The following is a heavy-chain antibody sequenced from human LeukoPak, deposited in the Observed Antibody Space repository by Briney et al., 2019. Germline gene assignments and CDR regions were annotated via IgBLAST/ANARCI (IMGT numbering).Heavy chain of an antibody. J-gene: IGHJ4*02. V-gene: IGHV1-2*02. CDR2: INPNGGVT. Sequence: GASVKVPCKASGYTFSGYYMHWLRQAPGQGLEWMGWINPNGGVTNYAQKFQGRVTMTRDTSISTAYMELSRLRSDDTAVYYCARDGGDGYNFYYWGQGTLVTVSS. CDR1: GYTFSGYY. D-gene: IGHD5-24*01. CDR3: ARDGGDGYNFYY.